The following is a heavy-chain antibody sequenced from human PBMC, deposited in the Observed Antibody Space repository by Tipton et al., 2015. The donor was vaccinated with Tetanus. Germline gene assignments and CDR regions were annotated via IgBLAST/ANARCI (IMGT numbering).Heavy chain of an antibody. CDR2: INHSGST. V-gene: IGHV4-34*01. J-gene: IGHJ4*02. CDR1: GGSFSGYY. D-gene: IGHD6-6*01. Sequence: TLSLTCAVYGGSFSGYYWSWIRQPPGKGLEWIGEINHSGSTNYNPPLKSRVTISVDTSKNQFSLKLSSVTAADTAVYYCARVRGSSSSPIDYWGQGTLVTVSS. CDR3: ARVRGSSSSPIDY.